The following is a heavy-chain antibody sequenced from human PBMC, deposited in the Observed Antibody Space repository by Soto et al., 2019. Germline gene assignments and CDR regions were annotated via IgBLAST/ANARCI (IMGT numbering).Heavy chain of an antibody. V-gene: IGHV4-31*03. Sequence: PSETLSLTCTVSGGSISSGGYYWTWIRQHPGKGLEWIGYNYYSGITYYNPSLKSRVTISLDTSKNQFSLKLSSVTAADTAVYYCARGSSIAGLYYVMYVWGQGTTVTVSS. D-gene: IGHD6-6*01. CDR3: ARGSSIAGLYYVMYV. J-gene: IGHJ6*02. CDR1: GGSISSGGYY. CDR2: NYYSGIT.